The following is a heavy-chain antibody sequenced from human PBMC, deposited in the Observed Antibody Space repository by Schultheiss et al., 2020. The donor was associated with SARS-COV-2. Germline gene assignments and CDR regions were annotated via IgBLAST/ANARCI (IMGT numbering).Heavy chain of an antibody. V-gene: IGHV3-74*01. D-gene: IGHD5-18*01. CDR2: INSDGSST. CDR3: ARVHTAMVRYYYYMDV. Sequence: GGSLRLSCAASGFTFSSYAMSWVRQAPGKGLVWVSRINSDGSSTSYADSVKGRFTISRDNAKNTLYLQMNSLRAEDTAVYYCARVHTAMVRYYYYMDVWGKGTTVTVSS. J-gene: IGHJ6*03. CDR1: GFTFSSYA.